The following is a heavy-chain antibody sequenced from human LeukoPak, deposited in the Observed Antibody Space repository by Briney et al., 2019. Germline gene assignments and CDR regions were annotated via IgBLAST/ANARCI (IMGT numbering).Heavy chain of an antibody. CDR3: ARALYYDSSLWFDP. CDR1: GYTFTSYG. CDR2: ISAYNGNT. J-gene: IGHJ5*02. V-gene: IGHV1-18*01. D-gene: IGHD3-3*01. Sequence: ASVKVSCKASGYTFTSYGISWVRQAPGQGLEWMGWISAYNGNTNYAQKLQGRVTMTTDTSTSTAYMELRSLRSDDTAVYYCARALYYDSSLWFDPWGQGTLVTVSS.